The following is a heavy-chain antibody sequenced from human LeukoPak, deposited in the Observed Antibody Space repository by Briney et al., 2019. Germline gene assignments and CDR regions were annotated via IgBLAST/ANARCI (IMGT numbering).Heavy chain of an antibody. CDR2: INPNSGGT. J-gene: IGHJ4*02. D-gene: IGHD3-22*01. V-gene: IGHV1-2*02. CDR1: GYTFTGYY. Sequence: ASVKVSCKASGYTFTGYYMHWVRQAPGQGLEWMGWINPNSGGTNYAQKFQGRVTMTRDTSISTAYMELSRLRSDDTAVYYCARTPPTYYYDSSDYIFDYWGQGTLVTVSS. CDR3: ARTPPTYYYDSSDYIFDY.